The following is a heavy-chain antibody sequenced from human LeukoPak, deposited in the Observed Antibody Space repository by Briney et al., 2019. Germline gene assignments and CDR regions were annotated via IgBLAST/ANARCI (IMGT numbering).Heavy chain of an antibody. Sequence: SVKVSCKASGGTFSSYAISWVRQAPGQGLGWMGGIIPIFGTANYAQKFQGRVTITADESTSTAYMELSSLRSEDTAVYYCARNDGGYSYGFDYWGQGTLVTVSS. D-gene: IGHD5-18*01. J-gene: IGHJ4*02. CDR1: GGTFSSYA. CDR2: IIPIFGTA. CDR3: ARNDGGYSYGFDY. V-gene: IGHV1-69*13.